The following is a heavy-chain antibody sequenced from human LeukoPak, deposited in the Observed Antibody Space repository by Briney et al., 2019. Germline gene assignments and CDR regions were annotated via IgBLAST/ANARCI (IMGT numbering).Heavy chain of an antibody. V-gene: IGHV4-38-2*01. CDR3: ARTDYYYDSSGYYPYYFDY. Sequence: SETLSLTCAVSGYSISNGYYWVWIRQPPGKGLEWIGSLYHSDSTYYNPSLKSRVTMSVDTSKNQFSLKLSFVTAADTAVYYCARTDYYYDSSGYYPYYFDYWGQGTLVTVSS. CDR2: LYHSDST. CDR1: GYSISNGYY. J-gene: IGHJ4*02. D-gene: IGHD3-22*01.